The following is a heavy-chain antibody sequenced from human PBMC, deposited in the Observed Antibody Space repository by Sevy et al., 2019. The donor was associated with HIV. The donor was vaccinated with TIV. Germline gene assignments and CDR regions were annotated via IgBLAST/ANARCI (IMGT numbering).Heavy chain of an antibody. Sequence: GGSLRLSCAASGFTFSSYDMHWVRQATGKGLEWVSAIGTAGDTYYPGSVKGRFTISRENVKNSLYLQMNSLRAGDTAVYYCARGGSGYILGAFDIWGQGTMVTVSS. CDR1: GFTFSSYD. CDR3: ARGGSGYILGAFDI. CDR2: IGTAGDT. D-gene: IGHD3-22*01. V-gene: IGHV3-13*01. J-gene: IGHJ3*02.